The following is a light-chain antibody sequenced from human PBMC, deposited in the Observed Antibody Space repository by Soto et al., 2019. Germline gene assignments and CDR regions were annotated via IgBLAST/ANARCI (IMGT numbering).Light chain of an antibody. J-gene: IGKJ1*01. V-gene: IGKV1-5*03. CDR2: KAS. Sequence: DIHMTQSPSTLSASVGARVTITCRASQSISSWLAWDKQKPGKAPKLLIYKASSLERGVPSRFSGSGSGTEFTLTISSLQPDDFATYDCQQYNSYSWTFGQGTKVDIK. CDR1: QSISSW. CDR3: QQYNSYSWT.